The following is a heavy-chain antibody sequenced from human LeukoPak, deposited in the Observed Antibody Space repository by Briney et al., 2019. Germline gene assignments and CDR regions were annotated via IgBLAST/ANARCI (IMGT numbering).Heavy chain of an antibody. V-gene: IGHV4-30-2*01. D-gene: IGHD6-13*01. Sequence: SQTVSPTCAVSGGSISSGGYSWSWIRQPPGKGLEWIGYIYHSGSTYYNASLKSRVTIFVDTSKNQFSLKLSSVTAADTAVYYCARGDNSWNAFDIWGQGTMVTVSS. CDR2: IYHSGST. J-gene: IGHJ3*02. CDR1: GGSISSGGYS. CDR3: ARGDNSWNAFDI.